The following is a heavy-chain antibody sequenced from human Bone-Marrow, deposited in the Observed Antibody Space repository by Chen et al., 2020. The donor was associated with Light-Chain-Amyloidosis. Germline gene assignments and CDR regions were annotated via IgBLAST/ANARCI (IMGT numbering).Heavy chain of an antibody. Sequence: QLQLQESGPGLVKPSETLSLTCTVSGGSISSSSYYWGWIRQPPGKGLEWIGSIYYSGSTYYNPSLKSRVTISVDTSKNQFSLKLSSVTAADMAVYYCARDWYDYVWGSYRYPFDYWGQGTLVTVSS. V-gene: IGHV4-39*07. J-gene: IGHJ4*02. CDR2: IYYSGST. CDR3: ARDWYDYVWGSYRYPFDY. CDR1: GGSISSSSYY. D-gene: IGHD3-16*02.